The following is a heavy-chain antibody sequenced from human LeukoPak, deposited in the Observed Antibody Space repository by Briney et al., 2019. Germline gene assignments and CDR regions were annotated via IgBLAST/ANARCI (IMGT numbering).Heavy chain of an antibody. J-gene: IGHJ4*02. Sequence: ASVKVSCKASGYTFTSYAISWVRQAPGQGLEWMGGIIPIFGTANYAQKYQGRVTITTDESTSTAYMELSSLRSEDTAVYYCARGGLELRSLDYWGQGTLVTVSS. CDR1: GYTFTSYA. CDR2: IIPIFGTA. D-gene: IGHD1-7*01. CDR3: ARGGLELRSLDY. V-gene: IGHV1-69*05.